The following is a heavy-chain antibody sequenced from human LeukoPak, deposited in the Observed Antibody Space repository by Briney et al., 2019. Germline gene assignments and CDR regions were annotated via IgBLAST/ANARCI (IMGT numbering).Heavy chain of an antibody. V-gene: IGHV4-61*02. D-gene: IGHD3-22*01. CDR3: ATAPNRITMIVVVITTGSDAFDI. CDR2: IYTSGST. J-gene: IGHJ3*02. CDR1: GGSISSGSYY. Sequence: SESLSLTCTVSGGSISSGSYYWSWIRQPAGKGLEWIGRIYTSGSTNYNPSLKSRVTISVDTSKTQFSLKLSSVTAADTAVYYCATAPNRITMIVVVITTGSDAFDIWGQGTMVTVSS.